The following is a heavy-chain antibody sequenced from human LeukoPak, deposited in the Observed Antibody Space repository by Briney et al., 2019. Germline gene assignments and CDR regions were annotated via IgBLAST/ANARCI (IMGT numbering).Heavy chain of an antibody. J-gene: IGHJ4*02. CDR1: GFTFNTYG. Sequence: GGSLRLSCAASGFTFNTYGIHWVRQAPGKGLEWVAFIRYDGSNKYYADSVRGRFTISRDNSRNTLFLQVNSLRLEDTAVYYCAKGRNYGSGSSTPHYDYWGQGTLVIVSS. CDR3: AKGRNYGSGSSTPHYDY. D-gene: IGHD3-10*01. V-gene: IGHV3-30*02. CDR2: IRYDGSNK.